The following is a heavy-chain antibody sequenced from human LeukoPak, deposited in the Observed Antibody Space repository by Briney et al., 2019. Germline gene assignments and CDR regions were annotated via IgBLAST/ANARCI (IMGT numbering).Heavy chain of an antibody. CDR3: ARYSRSWYNYFDY. CDR1: GGSFSGYY. CDR2: INHSGST. D-gene: IGHD6-13*01. V-gene: IGHV4-34*01. Sequence: SETLSLTCAVYGGSFSGYYWSWLRQPRGKGLEWIGEINHSGSTNYNPSLKSRVTISVDTSKNQFSLKLSSVTAADTAVYYCARYSRSWYNYFDYWGQGTLVTVSS. J-gene: IGHJ4*02.